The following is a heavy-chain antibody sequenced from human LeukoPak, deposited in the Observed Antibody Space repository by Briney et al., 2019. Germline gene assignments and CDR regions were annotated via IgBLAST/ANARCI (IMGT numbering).Heavy chain of an antibody. CDR3: ARGPRDPTEYCSRGACAPTYEV. CDR2: IRCRGRKI. V-gene: IGHV3-48*03. Sequence: PGGSLRLSCAVSGFIFSDYEMNWVRQAPGKGLEWVSYIRCRGRKIYYADSVKGRFTISRDHAKNSLYLQMNRLRADDTAIYYCARGPRDPTEYCSRGACAPTYEVWGQGALVTVSS. D-gene: IGHD2-15*01. CDR1: GFIFSDYE. J-gene: IGHJ4*02.